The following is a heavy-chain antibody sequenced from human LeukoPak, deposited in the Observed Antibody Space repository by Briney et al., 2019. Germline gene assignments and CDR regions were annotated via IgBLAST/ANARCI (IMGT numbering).Heavy chain of an antibody. CDR2: ISGSGGST. Sequence: PGGSLRLSCAASGFTFSSYAMSWVRQAPGKGLEWVSAISGSGGSTYYADSVKGRFTISRDNSKNTLYLQMNSLRAEDTAVYYCAKDDYHSSSWYYFDYWGQGTLVTVSS. V-gene: IGHV3-23*01. CDR3: AKDDYHSSSWYYFDY. CDR1: GFTFSSYA. D-gene: IGHD6-13*01. J-gene: IGHJ4*02.